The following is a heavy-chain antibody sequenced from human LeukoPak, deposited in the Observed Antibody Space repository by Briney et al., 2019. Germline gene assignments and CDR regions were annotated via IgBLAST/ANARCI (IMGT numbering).Heavy chain of an antibody. D-gene: IGHD2-15*01. CDR2: ISGSGGSK. V-gene: IGHV3-23*01. CDR3: AKGRDIVVVVAGVGGY. Sequence: PGGSLRLSCAASGFTFSSYAMSWVRQAPGKGLEWVSAISGSGGSKYYADSVKGRFTISRDNSKNTLYLQMNSLRAEDTAVYYCAKGRDIVVVVAGVGGYWGQGTLVTVSS. CDR1: GFTFSSYA. J-gene: IGHJ4*02.